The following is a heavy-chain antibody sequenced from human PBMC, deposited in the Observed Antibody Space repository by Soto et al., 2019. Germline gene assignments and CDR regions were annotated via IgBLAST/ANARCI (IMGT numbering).Heavy chain of an antibody. CDR2: IWYDGSNK. V-gene: IGHV3-33*01. D-gene: IGHD5-18*01. CDR1: GFTFSSYG. Sequence: PGGSLRLSCAASGFTFSSYGMHWVRQAPGKGLEWVAVIWYDGSNKYYADSVKGRFTISRDNSKNTLYLQMNSLRAEDTAVYYCARRGYSYGYFYFDYWGQGTLVTVS. CDR3: ARRGYSYGYFYFDY. J-gene: IGHJ4*02.